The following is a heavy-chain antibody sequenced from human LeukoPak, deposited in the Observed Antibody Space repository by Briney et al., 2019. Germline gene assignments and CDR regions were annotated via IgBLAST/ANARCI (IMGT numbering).Heavy chain of an antibody. CDR1: GFIFRDYP. V-gene: IGHV3-11*04. CDR3: ARDPYNGSYGDDYYYYMDV. D-gene: IGHD1-26*01. J-gene: IGHJ6*03. Sequence: GGSLRLSCVGSGFIFRDYPMIWMRQAPGKGLEWISYISTSGNTIYYADSVKGRFTISRDNSQNTVFLQMNSLRAEDTAVYYCARDPYNGSYGDDYYYYMDVWGKGTTVTISS. CDR2: ISTSGNTI.